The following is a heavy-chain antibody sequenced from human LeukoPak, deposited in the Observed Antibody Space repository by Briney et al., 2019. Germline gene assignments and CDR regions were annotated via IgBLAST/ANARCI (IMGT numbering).Heavy chain of an antibody. D-gene: IGHD3-10*01. CDR3: ARSFYGSGYNWFDP. CDR2: FYHSATI. V-gene: IGHV4-38-2*01. Sequence: PAETMSLICAVSGYSISSGYYWGWIGQPPGNGVEWIGRFYHSATIYYNPSLTSRVTISVYTSKNQFSLKLSTVTAADTAVYYCARSFYGSGYNWFDPWGQGTLVTVSS. J-gene: IGHJ5*02. CDR1: GYSISSGYY.